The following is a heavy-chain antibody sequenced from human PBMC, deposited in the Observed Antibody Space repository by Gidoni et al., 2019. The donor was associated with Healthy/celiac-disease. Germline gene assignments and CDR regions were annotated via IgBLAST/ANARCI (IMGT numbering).Heavy chain of an antibody. J-gene: IGHJ3*02. V-gene: IGHV1-8*01. Sequence: QVQLVQSGAEVKKPGASVKVSCKASGYTFTSYDITWVRQATGQGLSWMGWLNPNRGNTGYAQKFQGRVTMTRNTSISTSYMELSSRRSEDTAVYYCARGYYYGSGSYDRMGDAFDIWGQGTMVTVSS. CDR2: LNPNRGNT. CDR1: GYTFTSYD. CDR3: ARGYYYGSGSYDRMGDAFDI. D-gene: IGHD3-10*01.